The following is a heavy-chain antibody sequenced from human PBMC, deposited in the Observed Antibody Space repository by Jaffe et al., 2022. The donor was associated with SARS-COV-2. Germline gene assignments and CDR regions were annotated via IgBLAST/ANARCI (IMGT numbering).Heavy chain of an antibody. CDR3: ARGHCVSTGCYAGDYDVDV. CDR2: IDYGGST. D-gene: IGHD3-3*01. J-gene: IGHJ6*02. CDR1: GGSIRSYY. V-gene: IGHV4-59*01. Sequence: QVQLQESGPGLVKPSETLSLTCTVSGGSIRSYYWSWIRQPPGKGLEWIGYIDYGGSTKYRSSLKSRVTISVDTSKNHFSLRLSSVSVADTAVYYCARGHCVSTGCYAGDYDVDVWGQGTTVTVSS.